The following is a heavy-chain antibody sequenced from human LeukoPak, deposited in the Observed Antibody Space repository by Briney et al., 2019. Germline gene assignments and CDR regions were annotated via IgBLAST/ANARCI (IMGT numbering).Heavy chain of an antibody. J-gene: IGHJ3*01. CDR2: IYYTGST. CDR1: GYSISTGDYY. CDR3: ARGITGTT. D-gene: IGHD1-7*01. V-gene: IGHV4-30-4*01. Sequence: SQTLSLTCSVSGYSISTGDYYWSWIRQSPGKGLEWIGYIYYTGSTYYNPSLRSRVTISLDMSKNQFSLKLNSVTAADTAVYYCARGITGTTWGQGTMVTVSS.